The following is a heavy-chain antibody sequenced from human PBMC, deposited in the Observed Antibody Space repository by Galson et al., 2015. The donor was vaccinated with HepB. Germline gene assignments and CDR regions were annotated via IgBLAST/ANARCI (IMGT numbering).Heavy chain of an antibody. Sequence: SLRLSCAASGFTFSSYGMHWVRQAPGKGLEWVAFIRYDGSNKYYADSVKGRFTISRDNSKNTLYLQMNSLRAEDTAVYYCARDLGQWWELPLLDYWGQGTLVTVSS. CDR2: IRYDGSNK. CDR1: GFTFSSYG. V-gene: IGHV3-30*02. D-gene: IGHD1-26*01. CDR3: ARDLGQWWELPLLDY. J-gene: IGHJ4*02.